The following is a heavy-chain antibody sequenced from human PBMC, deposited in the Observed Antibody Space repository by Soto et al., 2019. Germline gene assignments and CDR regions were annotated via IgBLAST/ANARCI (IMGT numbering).Heavy chain of an antibody. CDR3: ARDNVDYVDY. CDR2: TYYRSKWYN. D-gene: IGHD4-17*01. V-gene: IGHV6-1*01. Sequence: SQTLSLTCAITGDSVSSSRAAWNWIRQSPSRGLEWLGRTYYRSKWYNDYAISVKSRITINPDTSKNQFSLQLNSVTPEDTAVYYWARDNVDYVDYWGQGSLVTVSS. CDR1: GDSVSSSRAA. J-gene: IGHJ4*02.